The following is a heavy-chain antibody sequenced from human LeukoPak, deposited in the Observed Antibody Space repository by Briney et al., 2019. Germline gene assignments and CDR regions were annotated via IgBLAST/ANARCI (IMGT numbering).Heavy chain of an antibody. J-gene: IGHJ4*02. CDR1: GYTFTGYY. CDR2: INPNSGGT. CDR3: ARDIVVVPAAIPFDY. D-gene: IGHD2-2*01. V-gene: IGHV1-2*02. Sequence: RASVKVSCKASGYTFTGYYMHWVRQAPGQGLEWMGWINPNSGGTNYAQKFQGGVTMTRDTSISTAYMELSRLRSDDTAVYYCARDIVVVPAAIPFDYWGQGTLVTVSS.